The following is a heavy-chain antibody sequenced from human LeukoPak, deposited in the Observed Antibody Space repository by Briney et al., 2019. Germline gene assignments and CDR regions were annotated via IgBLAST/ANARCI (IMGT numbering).Heavy chain of an antibody. V-gene: IGHV3-33*01. J-gene: IGHJ4*02. D-gene: IGHD5-24*01. CDR3: ARALRDGYNFGFDY. CDR2: IWYDGSDR. CDR1: GFTFSNYG. Sequence: PGGSLRLSCAASGFTFSNYGMHWVRQAPGKGLEWVAVIWYDGSDRYYADSVKGRFTISRDNSKNTLYLQMNSLRAEDTAVYYCARALRDGYNFGFDYWGQGTLVTVSS.